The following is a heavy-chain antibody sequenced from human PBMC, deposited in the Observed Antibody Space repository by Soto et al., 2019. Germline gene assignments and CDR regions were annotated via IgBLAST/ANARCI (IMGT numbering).Heavy chain of an antibody. J-gene: IGHJ4*02. CDR1: GGSISSGGYY. V-gene: IGHV4-31*03. D-gene: IGHD5-18*01. CDR2: IYYSGST. CDR3: AREGYSYGSDFDY. Sequence: QVQLQESGPGLVKPSQTLSLTCTVSGGSISSGGYYWSWIRQHTGKGLEWIGYIYYSGSTYYNPSLKSRVTISVDTSKNQFSLKLSSVTAADTAVYYCAREGYSYGSDFDYWGQGTLVTVSS.